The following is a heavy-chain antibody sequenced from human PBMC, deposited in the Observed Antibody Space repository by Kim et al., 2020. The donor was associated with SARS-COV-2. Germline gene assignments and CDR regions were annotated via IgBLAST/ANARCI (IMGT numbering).Heavy chain of an antibody. CDR1: GFTFSDAW. Sequence: GGSLRLSCAASGFTFSDAWMTWVRQAPGKGLECVGRIQRKIDGETVDYAAPVKSRFTISRDDSKNTLYLEMNSLKSEDTGVYYCSCGLGKTDTDSWGQGTLVTVSS. CDR3: SCGLGKTDTDS. J-gene: IGHJ4*02. V-gene: IGHV3-15*01. CDR2: IQRKIDGETV. D-gene: IGHD7-27*01.